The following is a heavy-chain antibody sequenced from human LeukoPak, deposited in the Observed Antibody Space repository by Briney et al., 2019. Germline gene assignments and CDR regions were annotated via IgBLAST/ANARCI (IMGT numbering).Heavy chain of an antibody. J-gene: IGHJ4*02. Sequence: PSETLSLTCSVSGVYFSSSGCYWGWIRQPPGKGLEWIGEINHSGSTNYNPSLKSRVTISVDTSKNQFSLKLSSVTAADTAVYYCARARGLWFGSGKAFDYWGQGTLVTVSS. CDR1: GVYFSSSGCY. CDR3: ARARGLWFGSGKAFDY. V-gene: IGHV4-34*01. CDR2: INHSGST. D-gene: IGHD3-10*01.